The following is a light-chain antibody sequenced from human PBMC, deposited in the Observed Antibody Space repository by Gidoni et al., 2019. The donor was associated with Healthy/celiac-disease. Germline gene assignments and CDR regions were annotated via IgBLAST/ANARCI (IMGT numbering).Light chain of an antibody. Sequence: EIVLTQSPATLSLSPGERATLSCRASQSVSSYLAWYQPNPGQAPRLLIYDASNRATGIPARFSGSGSWTDFTLTISSLEPEDFAVYYCQQRSNWPLTFGGGTKVEFK. J-gene: IGKJ4*01. CDR2: DAS. CDR1: QSVSSY. CDR3: QQRSNWPLT. V-gene: IGKV3-11*01.